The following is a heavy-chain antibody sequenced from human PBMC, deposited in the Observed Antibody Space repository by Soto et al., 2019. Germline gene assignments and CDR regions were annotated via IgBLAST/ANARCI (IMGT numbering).Heavy chain of an antibody. V-gene: IGHV4-39*01. D-gene: IGHD1-26*01. CDR1: GGSISSSSYY. CDR2: IYYSGST. J-gene: IGHJ6*02. CDR3: ARRMAPWESNYYYYGMDV. Sequence: SETLSLICTVSGGSISSSSYYWGWIRQPPGKGLEWIGSIYYSGSTYYNPSLKSRVTISVDTSKNQFSLKQSSVTAADTAVYYCARRMAPWESNYYYYGMDVWGQGTTVTVSS.